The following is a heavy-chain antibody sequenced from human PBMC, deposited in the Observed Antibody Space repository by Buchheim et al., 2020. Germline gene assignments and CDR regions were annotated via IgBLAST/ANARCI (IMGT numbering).Heavy chain of an antibody. V-gene: IGHV1-46*01. Sequence: QVQLVQSGAEVKKPGASVKVSCKASGYTFTSYYMHWVRQAPGQGLEWMGIINPSGGSTSYAQKFQGRVTMTRDTSTSTAYMELSSLRSEDTAVYYCARDRIGIAAAGSYYYYYYGMDVWGQGTT. CDR2: INPSGGST. CDR3: ARDRIGIAAAGSYYYYYYGMDV. D-gene: IGHD6-13*01. CDR1: GYTFTSYY. J-gene: IGHJ6*02.